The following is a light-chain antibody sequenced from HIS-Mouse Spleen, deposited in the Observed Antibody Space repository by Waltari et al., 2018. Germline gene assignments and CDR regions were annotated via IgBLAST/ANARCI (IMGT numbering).Light chain of an antibody. CDR3: SPYTSSSTWV. CDR2: DVS. V-gene: IGLV2-14*03. J-gene: IGLJ3*02. CDR1: SRYGGGYNH. Sequence: QSALTQPASVSRSPGQSITLSCTGTSRYGGGYNHLSWYQQHPGKAPKLMIYDVSNRPSGVSNRFSGSKSGNTASLTISGLQAEDEADYYCSPYTSSSTWVFGGGTKLTVL.